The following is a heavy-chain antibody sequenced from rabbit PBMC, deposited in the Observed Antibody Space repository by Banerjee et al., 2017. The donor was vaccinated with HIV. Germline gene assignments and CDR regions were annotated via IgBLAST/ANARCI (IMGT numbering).Heavy chain of an antibody. CDR3: ARDLTDVIGWNFGW. CDR1: GFSFSSGYD. V-gene: IGHV1S40*01. CDR2: IGTGFGDT. D-gene: IGHD1-1*01. Sequence: QQVVESGGGLVKPGASLTLTCTASGFSFSSGYDMCWVRQAPGKGLEWIACIGTGFGDTYYANWAKGRFTISKTSSTTVTLQVTSLTAADTATFFCARDLTDVIGWNFGWWGPGTLVTVS. J-gene: IGHJ4*01.